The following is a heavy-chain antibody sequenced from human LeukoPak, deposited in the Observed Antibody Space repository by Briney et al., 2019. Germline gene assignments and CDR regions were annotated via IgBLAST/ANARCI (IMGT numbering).Heavy chain of an antibody. CDR1: GFTFSSYA. V-gene: IGHV3-23*01. CDR3: AKVKISSGFAKYYFDY. D-gene: IGHD3-10*01. Sequence: GGSLRLSCAASGFTFSSYAMGWVRQAPGKGLEWVSAISGSGGSTYYADSVKGRFTISRDNSKNTLYLQMNSLRAEDTAVYYCAKVKISSGFAKYYFDYWGQGTLVTVSS. J-gene: IGHJ4*02. CDR2: ISGSGGST.